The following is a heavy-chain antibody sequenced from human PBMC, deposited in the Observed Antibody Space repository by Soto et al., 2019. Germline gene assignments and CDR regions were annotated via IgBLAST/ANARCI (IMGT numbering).Heavy chain of an antibody. CDR2: IYYSGST. V-gene: IGHV4-61*01. D-gene: IGHD1-26*01. CDR1: GGSVSSGSYY. CDR3: ARALRIVGATTNFDY. Sequence: SETLSLTCTVSGGSVSSGSYYWSWIRQPPGKGLEWIGYIYYSGSTNYNPSLKSRVTISVDTSKNQFSLKLSSVTAAYTAVYYCARALRIVGATTNFDYWGQGTLVTVSS. J-gene: IGHJ4*02.